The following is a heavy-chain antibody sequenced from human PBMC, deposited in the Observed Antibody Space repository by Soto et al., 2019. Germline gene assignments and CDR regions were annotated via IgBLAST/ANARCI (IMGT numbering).Heavy chain of an antibody. CDR2: ISSSSSTI. J-gene: IGHJ2*01. CDR1: GFTFSSYS. CDR3: AREIQNYYWYFDL. V-gene: IGHV3-48*01. Sequence: EVQLVESGGGLVQPGGSLRLSCAASGFTFSSYSMNWVRQAPGKGLEWVSYISSSSSTIYYADSVKGRFTISRDNAKNSLYLQMNSLRAEDTAVYYCAREIQNYYWYFDLWGRGTLVTVSS. D-gene: IGHD1-7*01.